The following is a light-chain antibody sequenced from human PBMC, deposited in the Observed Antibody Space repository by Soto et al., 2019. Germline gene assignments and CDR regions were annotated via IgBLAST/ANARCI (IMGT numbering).Light chain of an antibody. CDR1: TGAVTSGNY. CDR3: LLYYGGAHLV. CDR2: TTN. J-gene: IGLJ3*02. Sequence: QAVVTQEPSLTVSPGGTVTLTCASSTGAVTSGNYASWFQQFPGQPPRTLIYTTNNRHAWTPARSSGSLREGRPVLTLSGPPPEDEAGYYCLLYYGGAHLVFGGGTKLTVL. V-gene: IGLV7-43*01.